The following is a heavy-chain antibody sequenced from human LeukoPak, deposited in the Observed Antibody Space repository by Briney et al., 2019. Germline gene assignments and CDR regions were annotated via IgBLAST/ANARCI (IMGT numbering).Heavy chain of an antibody. D-gene: IGHD2-2*01. CDR2: ISPGDSDT. V-gene: IGHV5-51*01. Sequence: GESLKISCKSFGYTSINYWIWCVRQMPGKGLEWIGIISPGDSDTRYSPSFQGQVTISADKSISTAYLQWSSLKASDTAMFYCARWLDCRSSARRYQPFEHWGQGTLVTVSS. CDR3: ARWLDCRSSARRYQPFEH. J-gene: IGHJ4*02. CDR1: GYTSINYW.